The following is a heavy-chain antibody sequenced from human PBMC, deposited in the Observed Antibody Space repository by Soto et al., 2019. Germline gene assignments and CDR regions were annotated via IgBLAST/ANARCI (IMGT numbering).Heavy chain of an antibody. CDR3: ATSFGSGSRAFDY. CDR2: FKPILSFS. Sequence: QVQRVQSGAEVKKPGSSVKVSCKASGDTFNFYTINWVRQAPGLGLEWMRRFKPILSFSNSALKFQGRVTLTAYKANSNAYMVLSSVISEDTAIYYCATSFGSGSRAFDYWGQGALVTVSS. CDR1: GDTFNFYT. J-gene: IGHJ4*02. V-gene: IGHV1-69*02. D-gene: IGHD3-10*01.